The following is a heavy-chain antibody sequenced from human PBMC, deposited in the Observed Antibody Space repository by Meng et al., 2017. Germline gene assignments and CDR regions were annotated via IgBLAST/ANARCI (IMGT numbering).Heavy chain of an antibody. CDR2: ISSSSSYI. J-gene: IGHJ4*02. CDR1: GFTFSSYS. V-gene: IGHV3-21*01. D-gene: IGHD1/OR15-1a*01. CDR3: ARDEQIGVHNNIDY. Sequence: GGSLRLSCAASGFTFSSYSMNWSRQAPGEGLEWVSSISSSSSYIYYADSVKGRFTISRDNAKNTLYLQMHSLRAEDTAVYYCARDEQIGVHNNIDYWGQGTLVTVSS.